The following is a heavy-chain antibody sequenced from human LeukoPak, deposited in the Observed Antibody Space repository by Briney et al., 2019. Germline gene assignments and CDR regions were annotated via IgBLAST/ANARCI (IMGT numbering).Heavy chain of an antibody. V-gene: IGHV3-53*04. Sequence: GGSLRLSCAASEFTVSSNYMSWVRQAPGKGLEWVSVIYSGGSTYYADTVKGRFTISGHNSKNTLYLQMNSLRGEDTAVYYCATIGGDSVSFDNWGQGTLVTVTS. CDR1: EFTVSSNY. D-gene: IGHD2-21*02. CDR3: ATIGGDSVSFDN. J-gene: IGHJ4*02. CDR2: IYSGGST.